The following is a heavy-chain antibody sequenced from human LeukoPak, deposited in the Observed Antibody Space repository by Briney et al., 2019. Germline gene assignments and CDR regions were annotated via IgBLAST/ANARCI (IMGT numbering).Heavy chain of an antibody. V-gene: IGHV4-59*01. CDR1: GGSISSYY. CDR3: AAGGTYCGGDCYSGDAFDI. D-gene: IGHD2-21*02. J-gene: IGHJ3*02. Sequence: PSETLSLTCTVSGGSISSYYWSWIRQPPGKGLEWIGYIYYSGSTNYNPSLKSRVTISVDTSKNQFSLKLCSVTAADTAVYYCAAGGTYCGGDCYSGDAFDIWGQGTMVTVSS. CDR2: IYYSGST.